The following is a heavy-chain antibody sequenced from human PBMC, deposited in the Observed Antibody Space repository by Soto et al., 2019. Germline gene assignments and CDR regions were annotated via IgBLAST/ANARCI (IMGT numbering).Heavy chain of an antibody. J-gene: IGHJ6*02. D-gene: IGHD3-9*01. CDR3: AKDLRHYDILTGSAYYYYYGMDV. V-gene: IGHV3-30*18. CDR2: ISYDGNNK. CDR1: EFTFSNYA. Sequence: GFLRLSCAASEFTFSNYAMHWVRQAPGKGLQWLAVISYDGNNKYYADSVKGRFTTSRDNSKNTLYLQMNSLRVEDTAVYYCAKDLRHYDILTGSAYYYYYGMDVWGQGTTVTVSS.